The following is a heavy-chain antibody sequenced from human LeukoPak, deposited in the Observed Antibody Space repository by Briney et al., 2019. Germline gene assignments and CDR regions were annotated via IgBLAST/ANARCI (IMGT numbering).Heavy chain of an antibody. V-gene: IGHV4-61*02. CDR2: ISTSGTI. J-gene: IGHJ6*02. CDR3: ARIIRDYGMDV. D-gene: IGHD3-3*02. Sequence: PLETLSLTCTVSGDSITSDNYYWIWIRQPAGKGLEWIGRISTSGTINYNPSLRSRVTMSVDTSKNQFSLKLSSVTAADTAVYYCARIIRDYGMDVWGQGTTATVFS. CDR1: GDSITSDNYY.